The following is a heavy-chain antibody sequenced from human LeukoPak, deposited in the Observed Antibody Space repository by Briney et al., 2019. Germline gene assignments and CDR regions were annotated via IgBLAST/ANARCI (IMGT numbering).Heavy chain of an antibody. CDR1: GFTFSRYG. Sequence: GGSLRLSCAACGFTFSRYGMHWVRQAPGKGLEGVAFIRYDGSNKYYADSVKGRFTISRDNSKNTLYLQMNSLRAEDTAVYYCARDAGIYGDPYGMDVWGQGTTVTVSS. CDR2: IRYDGSNK. D-gene: IGHD4-17*01. CDR3: ARDAGIYGDPYGMDV. V-gene: IGHV3-30*02. J-gene: IGHJ6*02.